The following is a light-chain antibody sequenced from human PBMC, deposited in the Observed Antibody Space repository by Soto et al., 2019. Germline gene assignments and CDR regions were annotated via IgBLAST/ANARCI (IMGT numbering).Light chain of an antibody. Sequence: SALTQPASVSVSPGQSITISCTGTSSDVGGYNYVSWYQQHPGKAPKLMIYEVSNRPSGVSNRFSGSKSGNTASLTISGLQAEDEADYYCSSYTSSSTLEVFGTGTKVTVL. J-gene: IGLJ1*01. CDR3: SSYTSSSTLEV. CDR1: SSDVGGYNY. V-gene: IGLV2-14*01. CDR2: EVS.